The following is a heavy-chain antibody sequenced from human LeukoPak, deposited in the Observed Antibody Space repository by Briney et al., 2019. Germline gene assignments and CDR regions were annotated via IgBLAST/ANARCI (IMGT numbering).Heavy chain of an antibody. Sequence: GGSLRLSCAASGFTFSSYEMNWVRQAPGKGLEWVSYISSSGSTIYYADSVKGRFTVSRDNAKNSLYLQMNSLRVEDTAVFYCARNWNGALDYWGHGTLVTVSS. CDR2: ISSSGSTI. V-gene: IGHV3-48*03. CDR1: GFTFSSYE. J-gene: IGHJ4*01. CDR3: ARNWNGALDY. D-gene: IGHD1-1*01.